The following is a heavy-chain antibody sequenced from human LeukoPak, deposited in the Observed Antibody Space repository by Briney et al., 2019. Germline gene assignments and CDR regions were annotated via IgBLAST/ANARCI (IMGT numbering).Heavy chain of an antibody. J-gene: IGHJ4*02. CDR1: GFTFSSYG. Sequence: GGSLRLSCAASGFTFSSYGMHWVRQAPGKGLEWVAVISYDGSNKYYADSVKGRFTISRDNSKNTLYLQMNSLRAEDTAVYYCACMSRDSSGYYSQRTTDYWGQGTLVTVSS. CDR3: ACMSRDSSGYYSQRTTDY. V-gene: IGHV3-30*03. CDR2: ISYDGSNK. D-gene: IGHD3-22*01.